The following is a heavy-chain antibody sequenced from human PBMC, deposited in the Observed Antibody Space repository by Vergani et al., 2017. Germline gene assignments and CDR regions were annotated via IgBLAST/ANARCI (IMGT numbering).Heavy chain of an antibody. CDR1: GYSFTSYR. V-gene: IGHV5-10-1*01. Sequence: EVQLVQSGAEVKKPGESLRISCKGSGYSFTSYRISWVRQMPGKGLEWMGRIDPSDSYTNYSPSFQGHVTISADKSISTAYLQWSSLKASDTAMYYCASDGPGSYYTPRTLDYWGQGTLVTVSS. CDR2: IDPSDSYT. J-gene: IGHJ4*02. D-gene: IGHD3-10*01. CDR3: ASDGPGSYYTPRTLDY.